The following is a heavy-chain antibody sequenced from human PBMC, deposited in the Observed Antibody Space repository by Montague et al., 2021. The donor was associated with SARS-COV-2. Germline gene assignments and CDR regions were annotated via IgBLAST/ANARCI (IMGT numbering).Heavy chain of an antibody. V-gene: IGHV4-34*01. CDR3: ARRLYSFGSGNYRD. CDR1: GGSFICYY. D-gene: IGHD3-10*01. Sequence: SETLSLTCTVPGGSFICYYWGWIRQPPGKGLEWIGEINHNGNTQYNPSLKSRLTMSLDTSRTHISLQVTSVTAADTAVYFCARRLYSFGSGNYRDWGQGTLVTVSS. J-gene: IGHJ4*02. CDR2: INHNGNT.